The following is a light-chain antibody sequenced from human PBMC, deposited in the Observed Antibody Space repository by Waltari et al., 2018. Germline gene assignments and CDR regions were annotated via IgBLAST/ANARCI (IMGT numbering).Light chain of an antibody. CDR1: QSIHDN. Sequence: DTVMTPSPATLSVSPRHRATLSCRASQSIHDNVAWYQQKPGQAPRLLIYGASTRATGIPARFRGSGSGTEFTLSISSLQTEDFGVYYCQQYNVWPPITFGQGTRLEIK. CDR3: QQYNVWPPIT. CDR2: GAS. J-gene: IGKJ5*01. V-gene: IGKV3-15*01.